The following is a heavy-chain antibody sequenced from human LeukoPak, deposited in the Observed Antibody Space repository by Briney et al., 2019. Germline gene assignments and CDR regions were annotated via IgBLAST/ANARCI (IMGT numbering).Heavy chain of an antibody. CDR3: ARDSYGHY. CDR1: GFTFSSYS. CDR2: ISGSGGST. Sequence: GGSLRLSCAASGFTFSSYSMNWVRQAPGKGLEWVSAISGSGGSTYYADSVKGRFTISRDNAKNSLYLQMNSLRAEDTAVYYCARDSYGHYWGQGTLVTVSS. J-gene: IGHJ4*02. V-gene: IGHV3-21*01. D-gene: IGHD4-17*01.